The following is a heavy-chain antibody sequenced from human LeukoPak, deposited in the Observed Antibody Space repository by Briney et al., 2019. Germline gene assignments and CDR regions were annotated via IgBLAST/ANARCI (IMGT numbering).Heavy chain of an antibody. CDR1: GGSISSRSYY. CDR2: IYYSGST. D-gene: IGHD2-21*02. CDR3: ARRVVYCGDDCYSGYFDY. J-gene: IGHJ4*02. V-gene: IGHV4-39*02. Sequence: KTSETLSLTCSVSGGSISSRSYYWGWIRQPPGKGLEWIGSIYYSGSTYYNPSLKSRVTISVDTSKNHFSLKLSSVTAADTAVYYCARRVVYCGDDCYSGYFDYWGQGTLDTVSS.